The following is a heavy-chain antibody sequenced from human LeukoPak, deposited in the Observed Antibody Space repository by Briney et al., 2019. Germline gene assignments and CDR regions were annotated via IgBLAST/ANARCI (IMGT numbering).Heavy chain of an antibody. V-gene: IGHV3-74*01. D-gene: IGHD3-10*01. CDR3: ARVARGDYYYYYMDV. CDR2: INNDGSST. Sequence: GGSLRLTCGASGFTFSSYWMHWVRQAPGKGLVWVSRINNDGSSTSYADSVQGRFTISRDNAKNTLYLQMNSLRAEDTALYYCARVARGDYYYYYMDVWGKGTTVTVSS. J-gene: IGHJ6*03. CDR1: GFTFSSYW.